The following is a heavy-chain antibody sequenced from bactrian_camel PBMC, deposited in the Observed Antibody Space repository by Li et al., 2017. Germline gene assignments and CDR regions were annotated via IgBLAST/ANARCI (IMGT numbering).Heavy chain of an antibody. V-gene: IGHV3S53*01. CDR3: AADPLSCWAPGY. Sequence: HVQLVESGGGSVQAGGSLRLSCTASGYMYRTYCMGWFRRAPGKEPEGVAGIDVNGKTTYADSVSGRFTISQDNSKNTVYLQMSDLKPEDTAMYFCAADPLSCWAPGYWGQGTQVTVS. J-gene: IGHJ6*01. CDR1: GYMYRTYC. CDR2: IDVNGKT. D-gene: IGHD5*01.